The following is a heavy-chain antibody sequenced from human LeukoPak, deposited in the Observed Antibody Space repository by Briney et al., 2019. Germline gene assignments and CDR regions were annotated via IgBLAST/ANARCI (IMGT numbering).Heavy chain of an antibody. CDR3: ARVGLWFGEVHAFDI. D-gene: IGHD3-10*01. CDR2: INHSGST. CDR1: GGSFSGYY. V-gene: IGHV4-34*01. J-gene: IGHJ3*02. Sequence: SETLSLTCAVYGGSFSGYYWSWIRQPPGKGLEWIGEINHSGSTNYNPSLKSRVTISVDTSKNQLSLKLSSVTAADTAVYYCARVGLWFGEVHAFDIWGQGTMVTVSS.